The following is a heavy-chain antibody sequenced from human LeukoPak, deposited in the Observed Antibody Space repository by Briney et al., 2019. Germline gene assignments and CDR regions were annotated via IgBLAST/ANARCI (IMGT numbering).Heavy chain of an antibody. CDR2: ISAYNGNT. V-gene: IGHV1-18*01. J-gene: IGHJ4*02. D-gene: IGHD6-19*01. Sequence: ASVKVSCKASGYTFTSYGISWVRQAPGQGLEWMGWISAYNGNTNYAQKLQDRVTMTTDTSTSTAYMELRSLRSDDTAVYYCARAYDETVAGFSDYWGQGTLVTVSS. CDR1: GYTFTSYG. CDR3: ARAYDETVAGFSDY.